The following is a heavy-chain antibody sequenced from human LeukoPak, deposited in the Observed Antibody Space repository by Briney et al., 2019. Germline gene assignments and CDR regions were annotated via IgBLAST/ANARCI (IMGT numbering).Heavy chain of an antibody. V-gene: IGHV3-15*05. J-gene: IGHJ4*02. D-gene: IGHD2-21*01. CDR3: TTAVMH. Sequence: GGALRLSCAASGFTFSSYSMNWVRQAPGKGLEWVGRIRSKTDGGTADYAAPVKGRFTISRDDSKNTLYLQMNSPKNEDIAVYYCTTAVMHWGQGTVVTVSS. CDR1: GFTFSSYS. CDR2: IRSKTDGGTA.